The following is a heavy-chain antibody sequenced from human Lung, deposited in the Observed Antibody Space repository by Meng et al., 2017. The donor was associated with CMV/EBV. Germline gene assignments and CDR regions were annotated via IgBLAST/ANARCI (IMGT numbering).Heavy chain of an antibody. V-gene: IGHV3-49*04. CDR1: GFTFGNYS. Sequence: SCTTSGFTFGNYSMSWVRQAPGKGLEWVGFIRSKPYGGTTDYAASVKGRFTISRDDSKSIAYLQMNSLKTEDTAIYYCAPNYDFFAFWGQGTLVTVSS. D-gene: IGHD3-3*01. J-gene: IGHJ4*02. CDR2: IRSKPYGGTT. CDR3: APNYDFFAF.